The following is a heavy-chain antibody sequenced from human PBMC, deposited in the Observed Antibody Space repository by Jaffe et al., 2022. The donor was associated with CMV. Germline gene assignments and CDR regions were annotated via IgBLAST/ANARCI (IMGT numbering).Heavy chain of an antibody. CDR3: ARKQDFYRNHDAFDI. CDR2: LYSGGNT. D-gene: IGHD3-3*01. V-gene: IGHV3-66*01. CDR1: GFTVSSNY. J-gene: IGHJ3*02. Sequence: EVQLVESGGGLVQPGGSLRLSCAASGFTVSSNYMNWVRQAPGKGLEWVSILYSGGNTYYADSVKGRFTISRDNSKNTVYLQMNSVRAEDTAVYYCARKQDFYRNHDAFDIWGQGTMVTVSS.